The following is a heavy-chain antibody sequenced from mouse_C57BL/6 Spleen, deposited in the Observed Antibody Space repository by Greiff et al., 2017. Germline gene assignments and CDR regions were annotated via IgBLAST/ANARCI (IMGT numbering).Heavy chain of an antibody. CDR2: IDPSDSYT. V-gene: IGHV1-69*01. Sequence: VQLQQPGAELVMPGASVKLSCKASGYTFTSYWMHWVKQRPGQGLEWIGEIDPSDSYTNYNQKFKGKSTLTVDKSSSTAYMQLSSLTSEDSAVYYCARRRELLYPYYFDYWGQGTTLTVSS. CDR1: GYTFTSYW. D-gene: IGHD1-1*01. J-gene: IGHJ2*01. CDR3: ARRRELLYPYYFDY.